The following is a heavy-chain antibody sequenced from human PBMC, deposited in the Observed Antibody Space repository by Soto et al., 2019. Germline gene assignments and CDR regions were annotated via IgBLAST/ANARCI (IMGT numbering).Heavy chain of an antibody. CDR3: AKDPIPPSIAARVAFDY. J-gene: IGHJ4*02. CDR1: GFTFSSYA. D-gene: IGHD6-6*01. Sequence: GALRLSCAASGFTFSSYAMSWVRQAPGKGLEWVSAISGSGGSTYYADSVKGRFTISRDNSKNTLCLQMNSLRAEDTAVYYCAKDPIPPSIAARVAFDYWGQGTLVTVSS. V-gene: IGHV3-23*01. CDR2: ISGSGGST.